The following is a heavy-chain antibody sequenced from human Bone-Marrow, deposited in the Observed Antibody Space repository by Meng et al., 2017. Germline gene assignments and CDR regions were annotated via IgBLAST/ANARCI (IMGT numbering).Heavy chain of an antibody. V-gene: IGHV4-34*01. Sequence: HVHYMRGVGVRLKPCVTLSLPCLVSCGSFNDYYWGWIRQPPGKGLEWIGEINHSGSTNYNPSLESRATISVDTSQNNLSLKLSSVTAADSAVYYCARGPTTMAHDFDYWGQGTLVTVSS. CDR1: CGSFNDYY. D-gene: IGHD4-11*01. CDR3: ARGPTTMAHDFDY. J-gene: IGHJ4*02. CDR2: INHSGST.